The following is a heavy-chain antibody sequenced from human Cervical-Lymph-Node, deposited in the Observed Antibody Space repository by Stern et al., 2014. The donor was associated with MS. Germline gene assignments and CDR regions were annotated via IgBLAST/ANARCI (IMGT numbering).Heavy chain of an antibody. D-gene: IGHD6-13*01. J-gene: IGHJ5*02. Sequence: VQLEESGPGLVKPSGTLSLTCAVSGDSISSSNWWSWVRQSPGKGLEWVGDIYHAGTTNYNSTLKSRLTISADNPKNQFSLKLTSVTAADTAVYYCVRALGSSSFRYWFDPWGQGTLVIVSS. CDR3: VRALGSSSFRYWFDP. CDR1: GDSISSSNW. CDR2: IYHAGTT. V-gene: IGHV4-4*02.